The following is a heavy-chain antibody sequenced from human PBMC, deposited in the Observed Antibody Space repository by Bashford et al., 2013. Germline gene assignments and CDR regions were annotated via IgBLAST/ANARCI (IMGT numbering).Heavy chain of an antibody. J-gene: IGHJ4*02. D-gene: IGHD2-8*01. CDR2: INQSGST. CDR3: ARDGPSGY. CDR1: GGSFSVYN. V-gene: IGHV4-34*01. Sequence: SETLSLTCAVSGGSFSVYNWVWIRQSPGKGLEWIGEINQSGSTNSNPSLKSRVSMSIDTSKKQFSLKLTSVTAADTAVYYCARDGPSGYWGQGTLVTVSS.